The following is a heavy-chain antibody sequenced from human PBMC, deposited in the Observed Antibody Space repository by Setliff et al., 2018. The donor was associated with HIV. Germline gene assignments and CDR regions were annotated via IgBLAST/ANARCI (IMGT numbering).Heavy chain of an antibody. CDR1: GGSISSNNYY. D-gene: IGHD3-22*01. V-gene: IGHV4-39*07. CDR2: IYDSGST. J-gene: IGHJ4*02. CDR3: GGNGYYSIDY. Sequence: SETLSLTCTVSGGSISSNNYYWGWIRQPPGKGLEWIGSIYDSGSTYYNPSLKSRVIMSVDTSRNQFSLKLSSVTAADTAVYYCGGNGYYSIDYWGQGTLVTVSS.